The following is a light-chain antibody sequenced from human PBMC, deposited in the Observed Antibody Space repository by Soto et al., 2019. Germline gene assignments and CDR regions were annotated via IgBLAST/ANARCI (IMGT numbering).Light chain of an antibody. CDR3: CSYAGSFRYV. J-gene: IGLJ1*01. V-gene: IGLV2-23*01. Sequence: LTQPASGNGSPRRSITITCTGTSSDVGNYNDVSWYQQHPGKAPKLIIYEGSKRPSGISDRFSGSKSGNTASLTISGLQAEDEADYYCCSYAGSFRYVFGSGTKVT. CDR1: SSDVGNYND. CDR2: EGS.